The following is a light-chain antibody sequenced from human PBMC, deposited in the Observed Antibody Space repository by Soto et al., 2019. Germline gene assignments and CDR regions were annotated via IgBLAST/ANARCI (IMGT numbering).Light chain of an antibody. V-gene: IGKV1-39*01. CDR3: QQGYSTPWK. J-gene: IGKJ1*01. CDR2: AAS. CDR1: ENINFY. Sequence: DIQMTQSPASLSASVGDRVTITCRASENINFYLHWYQQKPGKAPKLLIYAASTLQSGVPSRFSGSGSGTDFTLTLNSLQPEDFATYYCQQGYSTPWKCGQGTKVDI.